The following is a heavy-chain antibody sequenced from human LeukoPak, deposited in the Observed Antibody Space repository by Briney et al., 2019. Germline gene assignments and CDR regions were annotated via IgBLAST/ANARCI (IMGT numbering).Heavy chain of an antibody. Sequence: PGGSLRLSCAASGFTFSSYEMNSVRQAPGKGLEWDSYIRSSGSTIYYADSVKGRFTISRDNAKNSLYLQMNSLRADDTAVYYCARGYSSSWYLDWGQGTLVTVSS. CDR2: IRSSGSTI. D-gene: IGHD6-13*01. V-gene: IGHV3-48*03. CDR3: ARGYSSSWYLD. J-gene: IGHJ4*02. CDR1: GFTFSSYE.